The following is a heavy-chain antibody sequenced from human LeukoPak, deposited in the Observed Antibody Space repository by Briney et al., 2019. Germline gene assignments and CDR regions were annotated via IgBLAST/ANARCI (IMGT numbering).Heavy chain of an antibody. D-gene: IGHD1-1*01. CDR3: ARDFRGRPRDDSYFDF. CDR2: MWYDGSQE. V-gene: IGHV3-33*01. J-gene: IGHJ4*02. Sequence: GGSLRLSCAASGFSFSRYGMHWVRQAPGKGLEWVAVMWYDGSQEYYADSVKGRFTISRDNSRNTLYLQMNSLRAEDTAVFYCARDFRGRPRDDSYFDFWGQGTLVIVSS. CDR1: GFSFSRYG.